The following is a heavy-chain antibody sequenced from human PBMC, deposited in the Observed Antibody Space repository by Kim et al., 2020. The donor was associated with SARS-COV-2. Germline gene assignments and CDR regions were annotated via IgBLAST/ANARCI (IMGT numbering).Heavy chain of an antibody. CDR2: ISYDGSNK. CDR3: AKDYGDYPWYYYYGMDV. D-gene: IGHD4-17*01. J-gene: IGHJ6*02. Sequence: GGSLRLSCAASGFTFSSYGMHWVRQAPGKGLEWVAVISYDGSNKYYADSVKGRFTISRDNSKNTLYLQMNSLRAEDTAVYYCAKDYGDYPWYYYYGMDVWGQGTTVTVSS. CDR1: GFTFSSYG. V-gene: IGHV3-30*18.